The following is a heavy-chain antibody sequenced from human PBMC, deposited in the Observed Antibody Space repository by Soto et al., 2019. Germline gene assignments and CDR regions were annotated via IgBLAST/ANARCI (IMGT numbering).Heavy chain of an antibody. J-gene: IGHJ4*02. CDR2: ISYDGSNK. Sequence: GGSLRLSCAASGFTFSSYGMHWVRQAPGKGLEWVAVISYDGSNKYYADSVKGRFTISRDNSKNTLYLQMNSLRAEDTAVYYCAKGSLPGYVLDLHTTDPYYFDYWGQGTLVTVSS. CDR3: AKGSLPGYVLDLHTTDPYYFDY. V-gene: IGHV3-30*18. D-gene: IGHD5-12*01. CDR1: GFTFSSYG.